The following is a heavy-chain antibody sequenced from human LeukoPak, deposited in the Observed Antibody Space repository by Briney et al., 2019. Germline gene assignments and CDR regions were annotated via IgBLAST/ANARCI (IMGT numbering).Heavy chain of an antibody. CDR3: AKGFRLSHFGDNSHFDY. Sequence: PGGSLRLSCAASGFTFSGYGMHWVRQAPGKGLEWVAFIQYDGSNQYYADSVKGRFTISGDNSRNTLFLHMNSLRVEDTAVYYCAKGFRLSHFGDNSHFDYWGQGTLVTVSS. V-gene: IGHV3-30*02. D-gene: IGHD4-23*01. J-gene: IGHJ4*02. CDR1: GFTFSGYG. CDR2: IQYDGSNQ.